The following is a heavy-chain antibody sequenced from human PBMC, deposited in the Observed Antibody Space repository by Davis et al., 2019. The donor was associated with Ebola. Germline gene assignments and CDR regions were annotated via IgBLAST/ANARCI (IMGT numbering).Heavy chain of an antibody. CDR3: VKEGSGYCSGGRCYPKSFDY. Sequence: GGSLRLSCSVSGFTFSNYVMHWVRQAPGKGLEYVSAISSNGGSTYYADSVKGRFTISRDNSKSTLYLQMNSLRAEDTALYYCVKEGSGYCSGGRCYPKSFDYWGQGTLVTVSS. D-gene: IGHD2-15*01. J-gene: IGHJ4*02. V-gene: IGHV3-64D*06. CDR2: ISSNGGST. CDR1: GFTFSNYV.